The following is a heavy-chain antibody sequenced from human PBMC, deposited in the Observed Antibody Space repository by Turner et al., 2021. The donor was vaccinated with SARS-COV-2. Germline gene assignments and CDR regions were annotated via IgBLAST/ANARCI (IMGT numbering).Heavy chain of an antibody. D-gene: IGHD3-10*01. Sequence: EVQLVESGGGLVQPGGSLSLSCAASGFTFSSYWMHWVRQAPGKGLVWVSRSNSDGSRINYADSVKGRFTISRDNAKNTLYVQMNSLRADDTAVYYCAREYGSGSYYNWGRGTLVTVSS. CDR1: GFTFSSYW. CDR3: AREYGSGSYYN. J-gene: IGHJ4*02. V-gene: IGHV3-74*01. CDR2: SNSDGSRI.